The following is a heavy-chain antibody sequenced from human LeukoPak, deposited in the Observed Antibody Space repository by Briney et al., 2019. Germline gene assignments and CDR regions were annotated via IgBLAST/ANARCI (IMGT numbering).Heavy chain of an antibody. CDR2: IIPILGIS. D-gene: IGHD1-26*01. CDR3: ARSLAGGSYAFDY. CDR1: GGTFSSYA. V-gene: IGHV1-69*10. J-gene: IGHJ4*02. Sequence: SVKVSCKASGGTFSSYAITWVRQAPGQGLGWMGGIIPILGISDYAQQFQGRVTITADKSTSTAYMELNRLRSEDTALYYCARSLAGGSYAFDYWGQGTLVTVSS.